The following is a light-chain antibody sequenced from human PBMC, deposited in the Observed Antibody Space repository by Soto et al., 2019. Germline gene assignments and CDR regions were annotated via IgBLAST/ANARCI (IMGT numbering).Light chain of an antibody. V-gene: IGLV1-40*01. Sequence: VLTQPPSVSGAPGQRVTISCTGSSSNIGAGYDVHWYQQLPGTAPKLLIYSNSNRPSGVPDRFSGSKSGTSVSLAITGLQAEDEADYYCQSYDSSLSGYVFGTGTKVTVL. CDR3: QSYDSSLSGYV. CDR2: SNS. CDR1: SSNIGAGYD. J-gene: IGLJ1*01.